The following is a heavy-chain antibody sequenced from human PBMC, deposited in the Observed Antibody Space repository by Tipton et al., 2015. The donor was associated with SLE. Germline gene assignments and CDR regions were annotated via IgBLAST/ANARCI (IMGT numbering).Heavy chain of an antibody. D-gene: IGHD6-19*01. V-gene: IGHV3-30*02. CDR3: ARDTGGQWPEYFQH. J-gene: IGHJ1*01. Sequence: SGFTFSSYGMHWVRQAPGKGLEWVAFIRYDGSNKYYADSVKGRFTISRDNSKNTLYLQMNSLRAEDTAVYYCARDTGGQWPEYFQHWGQGTLVTVSS. CDR1: GFTFSSYG. CDR2: IRYDGSNK.